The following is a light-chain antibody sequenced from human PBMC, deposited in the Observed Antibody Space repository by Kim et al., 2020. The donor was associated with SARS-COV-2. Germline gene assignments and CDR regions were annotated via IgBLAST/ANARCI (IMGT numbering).Light chain of an antibody. Sequence: QSALTQPPSASGSPGQSVTISCTGTSRDVGGYNYVSWYHQHPGKAPKLMIYEVNKRPSGVPDRFSGSKSGNTASLTVSGLQAEDEADYYSSSYAASTHFVFGGGPQLTVL. V-gene: IGLV2-8*01. CDR2: EVN. J-gene: IGLJ2*01. CDR1: SRDVGGYNY. CDR3: SSYAASTHFV.